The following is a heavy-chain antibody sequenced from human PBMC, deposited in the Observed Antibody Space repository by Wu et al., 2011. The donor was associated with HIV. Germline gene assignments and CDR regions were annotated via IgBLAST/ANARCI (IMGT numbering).Heavy chain of an antibody. CDR2: LIPLFGAT. CDR3: ARSTEVTIFGVSWFDP. D-gene: IGHD3-3*01. V-gene: IGHV1-69*01. J-gene: IGHJ5*02. CDR1: GGSFSRYS. Sequence: QVQLVQSGAEVKKPGSSVKVSCKTSGGSFSRYSFSWVRQAPGQGLEWMGGLIPLFGATDYAQKFQGRITITADESTNTAYMELSSLRSEDTAVYYCARSTEVTIFGVSWFDPWGQGTLVTVSS.